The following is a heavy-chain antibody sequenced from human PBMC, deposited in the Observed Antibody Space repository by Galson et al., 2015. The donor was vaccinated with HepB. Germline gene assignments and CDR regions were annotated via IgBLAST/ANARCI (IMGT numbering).Heavy chain of an antibody. V-gene: IGHV4-59*01. CDR1: GGSISSYY. Sequence: LSLTCTVSGGSISSYYWSWIRQPPGKGLEWIGYIYYSGSTNYNPSLKSRVTISVDTSKNQFSLKLSSVTAADTAVYYCARDRSDSSSWYGDAFDIWGQGTMVTVSS. J-gene: IGHJ3*02. CDR3: ARDRSDSSSWYGDAFDI. CDR2: IYYSGST. D-gene: IGHD6-13*01.